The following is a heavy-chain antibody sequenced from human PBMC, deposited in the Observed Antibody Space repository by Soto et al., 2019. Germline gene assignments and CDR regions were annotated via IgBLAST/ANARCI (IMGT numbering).Heavy chain of an antibody. V-gene: IGHV3-9*01. CDR3: AKCISSGWSTYYYYYMDV. CDR1: GFTFDDYA. CDR2: ISWNSGSI. D-gene: IGHD6-19*01. J-gene: IGHJ6*03. Sequence: EVQLVESGGGLVQPGRSLRLSCAASGFTFDDYAMHWVRQAPGKGLEWVSGISWNSGSIGYADSVKGQFTISRDNAKNSLYLQMNSLRAEDTALYYCAKCISSGWSTYYYYYMDVWGKGTTVTVSS.